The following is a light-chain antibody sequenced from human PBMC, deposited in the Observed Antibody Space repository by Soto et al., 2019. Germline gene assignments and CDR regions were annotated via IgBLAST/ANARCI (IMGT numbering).Light chain of an antibody. CDR1: SSDVGGYNY. Sequence: QPVLRQLVSVSGSPGQSISISCTGSSSDVGGYNYVSWYQQHPGKAPKLMIYEVNNRPSGVSDRFSGSKSGKTASLTISGLQSEDEADYYCSSYAGSSNVFGTGTKVTVL. CDR2: EVN. J-gene: IGLJ1*01. CDR3: SSYAGSSNV. V-gene: IGLV2-14*01.